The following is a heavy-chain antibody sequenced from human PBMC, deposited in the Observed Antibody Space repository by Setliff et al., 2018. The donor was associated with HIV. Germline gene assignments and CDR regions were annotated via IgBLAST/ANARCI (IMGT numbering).Heavy chain of an antibody. J-gene: IGHJ4*02. CDR2: IKSKTDGGTI. Sequence: PGGSLRLSCAASGFTFIDYALNWVRQAPGKGLEWVGRIKSKTDGGTIDYAAPVRGRFTISRDDSRNTLYLQINSLKAEDTAVYYCTTKYSWGQGTLVTVSS. CDR1: GFTFIDYA. V-gene: IGHV3-15*01. CDR3: TTKYS.